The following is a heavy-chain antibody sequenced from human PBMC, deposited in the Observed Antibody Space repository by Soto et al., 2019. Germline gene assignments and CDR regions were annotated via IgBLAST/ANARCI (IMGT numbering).Heavy chain of an antibody. J-gene: IGHJ6*02. CDR3: AREGFTEIQLWQYYYYGMDV. V-gene: IGHV4-38-2*02. CDR1: GYSISSGYY. Sequence: SETLSLTCAVSGYSISSGYYWGWIRQPPGKGLEWIGSIYHSGSTYYNPSLKSRVTISVDTSKNQFSLKLSSVTAADTAVYYCAREGFTEIQLWQYYYYGMDVWGQGTTVTVSS. D-gene: IGHD5-18*01. CDR2: IYHSGST.